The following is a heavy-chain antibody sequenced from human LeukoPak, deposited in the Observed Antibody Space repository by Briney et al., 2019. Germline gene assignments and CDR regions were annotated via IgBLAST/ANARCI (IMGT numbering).Heavy chain of an antibody. V-gene: IGHV3-30*02. CDR1: GFTFDDYG. Sequence: GGSLRLSCVASGFTFDDYGMSWVRQAPGKGLEWVAFIRYDGSNKYYADSVKGRFTVSRDNSKNTLYLETNSLRTEDTAVYYCAKDRTSDNSDDDYWGQGTRVTVSS. CDR3: AKDRTSDNSDDDY. D-gene: IGHD3-22*01. CDR2: IRYDGSNK. J-gene: IGHJ4*02.